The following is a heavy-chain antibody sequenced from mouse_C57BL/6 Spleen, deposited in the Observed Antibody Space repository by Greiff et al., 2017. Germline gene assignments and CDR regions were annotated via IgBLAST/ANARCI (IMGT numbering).Heavy chain of an antibody. J-gene: IGHJ4*01. CDR1: GYTFTGYW. CDR3: ARSQYGNEYYYAMDY. V-gene: IGHV1-9*01. D-gene: IGHD2-10*02. CDR2: ILPGGGST. Sequence: QVQLQQSGAELMKPGASVKLSCKATGYTFTGYWIEWVKQRPGHGLEWIGEILPGGGSTNYNEKFKGKATFTADTSSNTAYMQLSSLTTEDSAIXYWARSQYGNEYYYAMDYWGQGTSLTVSS.